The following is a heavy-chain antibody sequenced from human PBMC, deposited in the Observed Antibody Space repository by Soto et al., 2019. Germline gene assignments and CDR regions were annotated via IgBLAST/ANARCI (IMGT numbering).Heavy chain of an antibody. J-gene: IGHJ6*03. D-gene: IGHD3-10*01. CDR2: ISWNSGSI. V-gene: IGHV3-9*01. CDR1: GFTFDDYA. CDR3: AKDLRDYYGSGSHYYYYYYMDV. Sequence: GGSLRLSCAASGFTFDDYAMHWVRQAPGKGLEWVSGISWNSGSIGYADSVKGRFTISRDNAKNSLYLQMNSLRAEDTALYYCAKDLRDYYGSGSHYYYYYYMDVWGQGTTVTVSS.